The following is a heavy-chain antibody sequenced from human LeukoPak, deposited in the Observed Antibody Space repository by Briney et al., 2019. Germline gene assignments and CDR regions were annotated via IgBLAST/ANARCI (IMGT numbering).Heavy chain of an antibody. CDR2: IYSTGIT. Sequence: SETLSLTCIVSGGSISSYYWSWIRQSPEKGLELIGYIYSTGITNYNPSLKSRVAISVDTSRNQFSLRLTSVTAADTAIFYCARGGLFAFDIWGQGTTVIVSS. J-gene: IGHJ3*02. V-gene: IGHV4-59*01. CDR1: GGSISSYY. CDR3: ARGGLFAFDI.